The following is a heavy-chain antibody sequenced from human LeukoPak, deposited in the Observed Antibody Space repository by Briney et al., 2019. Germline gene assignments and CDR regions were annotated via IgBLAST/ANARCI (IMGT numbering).Heavy chain of an antibody. CDR2: IYSGGTT. J-gene: IGHJ3*01. D-gene: IGHD4-23*01. CDR1: GFTVSSNH. V-gene: IGHV3-53*01. CDR3: ARDADYGGSPDAFDV. Sequence: SGGSLRLSCAAPGFTVSSNHMSWVRQAPGKGLKWVSIIYSGGTTYYADSVKGRFTISRDNSKNSLYLQMNSLRAEDTAVYYCARDADYGGSPDAFDVWGRGTIVTVSS.